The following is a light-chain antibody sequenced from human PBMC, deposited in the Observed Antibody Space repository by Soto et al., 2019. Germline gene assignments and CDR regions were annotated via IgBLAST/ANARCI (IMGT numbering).Light chain of an antibody. V-gene: IGLV1-47*01. J-gene: IGLJ2*01. Sequence: QSALTQPPSASGTPGQRVTISCSGSSSNIGSNYVYWYQQLPGTAPKLLIYRNNQWPSGVPDRFSGSKSGTSASLAISGLRSEDEADYYCAAWDDSLSVVFGGGTKVTVL. CDR3: AAWDDSLSVV. CDR2: RNN. CDR1: SSNIGSNY.